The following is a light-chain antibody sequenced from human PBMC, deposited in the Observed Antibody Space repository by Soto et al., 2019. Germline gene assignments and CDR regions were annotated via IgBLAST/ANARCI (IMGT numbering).Light chain of an antibody. CDR3: SAYSDSSTL. J-gene: IGLJ2*01. CDR2: DVN. Sequence: QSVLTQPASVSGSPGQSITISCTGSSSDVGGYNYVSWYQQHPGKAPKLIIYDVNNRPSGVSNRVSGSKSGNTASLTISGLQPEDEADYYCSAYSDSSTLFGGGTKLTVL. V-gene: IGLV2-14*01. CDR1: SSDVGGYNY.